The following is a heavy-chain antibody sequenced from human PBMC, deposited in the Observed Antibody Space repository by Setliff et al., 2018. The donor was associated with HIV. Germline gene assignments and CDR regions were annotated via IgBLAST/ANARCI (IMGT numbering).Heavy chain of an antibody. CDR1: SGSITGYY. V-gene: IGHV4-59*01. CDR3: ARERPQSHFFDY. Sequence: SETLSLTCAVSSGSITGYYWNWIRQPPGKGLEWIGYIYYSGNTNYNPSLKSRVTISVDTSKSQFSLSLRSVTAADTAVYFCARERPQSHFFDYWGQGTLVTVSS. CDR2: IYYSGNT. J-gene: IGHJ4*02. D-gene: IGHD6-19*01.